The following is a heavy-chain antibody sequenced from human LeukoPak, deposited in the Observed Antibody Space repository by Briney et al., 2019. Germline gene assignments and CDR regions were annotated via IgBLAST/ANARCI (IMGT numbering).Heavy chain of an antibody. CDR3: AKDPVWNPSYYSYYMDV. CDR2: ISGSGGST. Sequence: GGSLRLSCAASGLTISNYPMSWIRQAPGKGLEWVSTISGSGGSTYYADSVSGRFTISRDNSKNTLFLQMNTLRAEDTAVYYCAKDPVWNPSYYSYYMDVWGKGTTVTVSS. V-gene: IGHV3-23*01. CDR1: GLTISNYP. D-gene: IGHD1-1*01. J-gene: IGHJ6*03.